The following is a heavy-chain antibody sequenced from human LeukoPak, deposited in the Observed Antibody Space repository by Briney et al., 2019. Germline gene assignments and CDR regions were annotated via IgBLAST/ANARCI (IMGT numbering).Heavy chain of an antibody. J-gene: IGHJ5*02. CDR3: ARTLTLPNWFDP. Sequence: GASVKVSCKASGYTFTSYYLHWVRQAPGQGLEWMGIINPSGGSTSYEQKFQGRVTMTRDTSTSTVYMELSSLRSEDTAVYYCARTLTLPNWFDPWGQGTLVTVSS. CDR1: GYTFTSYY. V-gene: IGHV1-46*01. CDR2: INPSGGST. D-gene: IGHD2-21*02.